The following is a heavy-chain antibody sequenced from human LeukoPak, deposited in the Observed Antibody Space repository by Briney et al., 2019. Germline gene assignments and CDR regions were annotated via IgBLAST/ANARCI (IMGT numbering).Heavy chain of an antibody. D-gene: IGHD2-15*01. V-gene: IGHV4-4*07. J-gene: IGHJ6*02. CDR2: IYTSGST. CDR1: GGSISSYY. Sequence: TSETLSLTCTVSGGSISSYYWSWIRQPAGKGLEWIGRIYTSGSTNYNPSLKSRVTMSVDTSKNQFSLKLSSVTAADTAVYYCARGFRSPTPSWYYYYYYGMDVWGQGTTVTVSS. CDR3: ARGFRSPTPSWYYYYYYGMDV.